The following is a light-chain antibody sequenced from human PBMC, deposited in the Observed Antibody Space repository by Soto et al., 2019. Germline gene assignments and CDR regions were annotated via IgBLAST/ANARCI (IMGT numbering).Light chain of an antibody. J-gene: IGLJ2*01. CDR2: YDD. V-gene: IGLV1-36*01. CDR1: SSNIGNNA. Sequence: QSVLTQPRSVSEAPRQRVTISCSGSSSNIGNNAVNWYQQLPGKAPKLLIYYDDLLPSGVSDRFSGSKSGTSASLAISGLQSEDEADYYCAAWDDSLNGVVFGGGTKLTVL. CDR3: AAWDDSLNGVV.